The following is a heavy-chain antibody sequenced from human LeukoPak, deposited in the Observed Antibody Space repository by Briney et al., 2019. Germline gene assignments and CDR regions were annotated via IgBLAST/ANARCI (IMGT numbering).Heavy chain of an antibody. CDR3: AKDYPLDY. CDR2: ISGSGGST. Sequence: QSGGSLRLSCAASGFTFSSYTMHWVRQAPGKGLEWVSAISGSGGSTYYADSVKGRFTISRDNSKNTLYQQMNTPRAEDTAVYYCAKDYPLDYWGQGALVTVSS. CDR1: GFTFSSYT. J-gene: IGHJ4*02. V-gene: IGHV3-23*01.